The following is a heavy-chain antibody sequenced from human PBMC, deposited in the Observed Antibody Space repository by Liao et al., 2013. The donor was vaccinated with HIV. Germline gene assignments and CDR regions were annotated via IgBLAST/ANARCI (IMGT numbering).Heavy chain of an antibody. V-gene: IGHV4-39*07. CDR2: IFYSGST. CDR3: ARGGRFADSSGSLSGNWFDP. Sequence: QLQLRESGPGLVKPSETLSLTCTVSGGSISSTGYYWGWIRQPPGKGLEWIGSIFYSGSTYYNPSLKSRVTISLDTSQNQFSLRLDSVTAADTAMYYCARGGRFADSSGSLSGNWFDPWGPGTLVTVSS. CDR1: GGSISSTGYY. J-gene: IGHJ5*02. D-gene: IGHD3-22*01.